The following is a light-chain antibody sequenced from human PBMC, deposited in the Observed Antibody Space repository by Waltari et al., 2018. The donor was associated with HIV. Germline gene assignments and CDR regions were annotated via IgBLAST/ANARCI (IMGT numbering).Light chain of an antibody. CDR1: SSDVGSYNY. V-gene: IGLV2-14*01. J-gene: IGLJ2*01. Sequence: QSALTQPASVSGSPGQSITISCTGTSSDVGSYNYVSWYQQYPGKVPKRLIYEVNHRPCGVCGRFAGSKSSNTASLTISGLQAEDEADYYCRSYTDSSTVVFGGGTKVTVL. CDR3: RSYTDSSTVV. CDR2: EVN.